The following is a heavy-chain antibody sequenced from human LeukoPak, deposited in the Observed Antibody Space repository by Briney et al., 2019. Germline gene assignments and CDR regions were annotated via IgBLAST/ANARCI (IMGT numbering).Heavy chain of an antibody. CDR3: ARDQHLYDSSGYYLLSFDY. CDR1: GFTFSSYA. J-gene: IGHJ4*02. CDR2: ISGSGGST. D-gene: IGHD3-22*01. V-gene: IGHV3-23*01. Sequence: DPGGSLRLSCAASGFTFSSYAMSWVRQAPGKGLEWVSAISGSGGSTYYADSVKGRFTISRDNSKNTLYLQMNSLRAEDTAVYYCARDQHLYDSSGYYLLSFDYWGQGTLVTVSS.